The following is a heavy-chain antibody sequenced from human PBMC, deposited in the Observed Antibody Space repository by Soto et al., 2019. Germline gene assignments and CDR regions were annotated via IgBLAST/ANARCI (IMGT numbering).Heavy chain of an antibody. J-gene: IGHJ4*02. V-gene: IGHV1-18*01. Sequence: QVHLVQSGAEVKKPGASVKVSCKGSGYAVTTYGITWVRQAPGQGLEWMGWISAHNGNTNYAQKLQGRVTVTRDTSTSRAYMELRSLRSDDTAVYYCARGRYGDYWGQGALVTVSS. CDR1: GYAVTTYG. D-gene: IGHD1-1*01. CDR3: ARGRYGDY. CDR2: ISAHNGNT.